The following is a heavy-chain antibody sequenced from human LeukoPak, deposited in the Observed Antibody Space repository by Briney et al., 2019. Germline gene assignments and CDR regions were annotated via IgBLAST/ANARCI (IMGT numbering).Heavy chain of an antibody. V-gene: IGHV4-39*07. Sequence: SETLSLTCTVSGGSISSSSYYWGWIRQPPGKGLEWIGSIYYSGSTYYNPSLKSRVTISVDTSKNQFSLKLSSVTAADTAVYYCARAGNRIAVAGQYYYYYYMDVWGKGTTVTVSS. D-gene: IGHD6-19*01. CDR3: ARAGNRIAVAGQYYYYYYMDV. J-gene: IGHJ6*03. CDR2: IYYSGST. CDR1: GGSISSSSYY.